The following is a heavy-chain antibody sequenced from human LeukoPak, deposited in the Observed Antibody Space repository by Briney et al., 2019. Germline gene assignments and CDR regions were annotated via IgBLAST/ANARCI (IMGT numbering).Heavy chain of an antibody. Sequence: PSETLSLTCAVYGGSFSGYYWSWIRQPPGKGLEWIGEINHSGSTNYNPSLKSRVTISVDTSKNQFSLKLSSATAADTAVYYCARGVTPTTYNWFDPWGQGTLVTVSS. D-gene: IGHD2/OR15-2a*01. J-gene: IGHJ5*02. CDR2: INHSGST. V-gene: IGHV4-34*01. CDR1: GGSFSGYY. CDR3: ARGVTPTTYNWFDP.